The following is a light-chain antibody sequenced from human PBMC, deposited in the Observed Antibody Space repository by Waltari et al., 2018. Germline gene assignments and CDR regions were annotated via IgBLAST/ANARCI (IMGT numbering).Light chain of an antibody. Sequence: EIVLTQSPGTPSLSAGERATLSCRASQSVTTNYLAWYQQNPGQAPRLLIYGASNRATGIPDRFTGSGSGTDFTLTISRLEPEDFAVYYCQQYGSSPGTFGQGTKVEIK. CDR1: QSVTTNY. CDR3: QQYGSSPGT. CDR2: GAS. V-gene: IGKV3-20*01. J-gene: IGKJ1*01.